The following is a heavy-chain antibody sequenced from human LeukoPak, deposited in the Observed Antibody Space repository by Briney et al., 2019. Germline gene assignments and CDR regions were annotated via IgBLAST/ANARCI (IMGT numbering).Heavy chain of an antibody. Sequence: SETLSLIYTVSGGSISSSSYYWGWIRQPPGKGLEWIGSIYYSGSTHYNPSLKSRVTISVDTSKNQFSLKLSSVTAADTAVYYCADGVRDVWGQGTTVTVSS. J-gene: IGHJ6*02. CDR2: IYYSGST. CDR3: ADGVRDV. V-gene: IGHV4-39*01. D-gene: IGHD1-1*01. CDR1: GGSISSSSYY.